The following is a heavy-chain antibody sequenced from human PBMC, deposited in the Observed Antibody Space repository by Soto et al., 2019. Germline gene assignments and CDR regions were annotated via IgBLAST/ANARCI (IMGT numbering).Heavy chain of an antibody. CDR3: ARDSLITFGGVIVPGRMDV. J-gene: IGHJ6*02. CDR1: GDSVSSNSAA. V-gene: IGHV6-1*01. Sequence: SPTLSLTCAISGDSVSSNSAAWNWIRQSPSRGLEWLGRTYYRSKWYNDYAVSVKSRITINPDTSKNQFSLQLNSVTPEDTAVYYCARDSLITFGGVIVPGRMDVWGQGTTVTVSS. D-gene: IGHD3-16*02. CDR2: TYYRSKWYN.